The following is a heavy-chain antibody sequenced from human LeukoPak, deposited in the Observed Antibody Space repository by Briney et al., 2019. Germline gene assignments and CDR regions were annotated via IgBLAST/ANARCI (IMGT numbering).Heavy chain of an antibody. D-gene: IGHD3-22*01. CDR1: GFTFSSYS. CDR2: ISSSSSYI. J-gene: IGHJ3*02. Sequence: PGGALRLSCAASGFTFSSYSMNWVRQAPGKGLEWVSSISSSSSYIYYADSVKGRFTISRDNAKNSLYLQMNSLRAEDAAVYYCARDVHYDSSGYYYADAFYIWGQGTMVTVSS. CDR3: ARDVHYDSSGYYYADAFYI. V-gene: IGHV3-21*01.